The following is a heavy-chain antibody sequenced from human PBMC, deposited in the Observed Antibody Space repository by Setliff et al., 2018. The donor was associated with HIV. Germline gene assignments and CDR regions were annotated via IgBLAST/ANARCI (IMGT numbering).Heavy chain of an antibody. CDR3: ARAPGEAYNFWSDYKVAGAFDI. V-gene: IGHV4-39*07. CDR2: IYYSGST. D-gene: IGHD3-3*01. J-gene: IGHJ3*02. Sequence: SETLSLTCTVSGGSISSSSYYWGWIRQPPGKGLEWIGSIYYSGSTYYNPSLKSRVTISVDTSKNQFSLKLNSVTAADTAVYYCARAPGEAYNFWSDYKVAGAFDIWGQGTMVTVSS. CDR1: GGSISSSSYY.